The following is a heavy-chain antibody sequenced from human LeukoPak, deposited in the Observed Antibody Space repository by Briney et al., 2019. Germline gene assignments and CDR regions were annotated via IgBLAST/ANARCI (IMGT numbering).Heavy chain of an antibody. Sequence: PGGSLRLSCAASGISFSNYSMNWVRQAPGKGLEWVSLISSSSRFIYYGDSVKGRFTISRDNAKKSLYLQMNSLRAEDTAVYYCAKGSVTVGRFLEGLGFDYWGQGTLVTVSS. J-gene: IGHJ4*02. V-gene: IGHV3-21*04. CDR2: ISSSSRFI. D-gene: IGHD3-3*01. CDR1: GISFSNYS. CDR3: AKGSVTVGRFLEGLGFDY.